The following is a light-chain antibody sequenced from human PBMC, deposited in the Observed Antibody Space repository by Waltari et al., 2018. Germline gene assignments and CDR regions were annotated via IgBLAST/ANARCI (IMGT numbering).Light chain of an antibody. J-gene: IGKJ4*01. V-gene: IGKV1-39*01. CDR2: TAS. Sequence: DIQMTQSPSSLSASVGDRVTITCRASQSISNYLNWYQQKPGTAPKLLIYTASSLQSGVPLRFSGSGSGTDFTLTISSLQPEDFATYYCQQSESLPLTFGGGTKVEIK. CDR1: QSISNY. CDR3: QQSESLPLT.